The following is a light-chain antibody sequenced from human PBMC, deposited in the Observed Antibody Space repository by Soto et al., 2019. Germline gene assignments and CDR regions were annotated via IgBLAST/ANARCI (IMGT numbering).Light chain of an antibody. V-gene: IGKV3-20*01. J-gene: IGKJ3*01. CDR3: QQYGSSLFT. Sequence: EIVLTQSPGTLSLSPGERATLSCRASQSVSSSYLAWYQQKPGQAPRLLIYGASSRATGIPDRFSGSGSGTDFTLTISRLEPEDFAVYHCQQYGSSLFTFGPGTKVYI. CDR1: QSVSSSY. CDR2: GAS.